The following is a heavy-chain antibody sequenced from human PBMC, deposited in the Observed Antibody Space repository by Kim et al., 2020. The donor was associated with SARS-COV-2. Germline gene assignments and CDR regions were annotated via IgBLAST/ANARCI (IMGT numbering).Heavy chain of an antibody. D-gene: IGHD2-2*01. CDR3: AKDLLPYCSSTSCLQGGFGY. Sequence: GGSLRLSCAASGFTFSSYGMHWVRQAPGKGLEWVAVISYDGSNKYYADSVKGRFTISRDNSKNTLYLQMNSLRAEDTAVYYCAKDLLPYCSSTSCLQGGFGYWGQGTLVTVSS. CDR1: GFTFSSYG. V-gene: IGHV3-30*18. CDR2: ISYDGSNK. J-gene: IGHJ4*02.